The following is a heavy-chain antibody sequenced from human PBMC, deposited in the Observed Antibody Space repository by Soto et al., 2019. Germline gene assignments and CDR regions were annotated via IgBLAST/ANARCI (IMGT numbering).Heavy chain of an antibody. D-gene: IGHD1-26*01. V-gene: IGHV4-34*01. J-gene: IGHJ4*02. CDR2: INHSGST. CDR3: ARDTSGTHE. CDR1: GGSFSGYY. Sequence: SETLSLTCAVYGGSFSGYYWSWIRQPPGKGLEWIGEINHSGSTNYNPSLKGRVTISVDTSKNQFSLNLRSVTAADTAVYYCARDTSGTHEWGQGTLVTVSS.